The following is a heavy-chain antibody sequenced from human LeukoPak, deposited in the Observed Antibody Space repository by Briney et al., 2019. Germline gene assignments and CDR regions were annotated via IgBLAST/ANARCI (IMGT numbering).Heavy chain of an antibody. CDR3: TRDRYRDRSRIPFHF. CDR2: IKQDGREQ. V-gene: IGHV3-7*01. CDR1: GFVFNMYW. D-gene: IGHD3-16*02. J-gene: IGHJ4*02. Sequence: GGSLRLSCEASGFVFNMYWMSWVRQAPGKGLEWVANIKQDGREQYYVDSVKGRFTISRDNSKNSLYLQMNSLRAEDTAVYFCTRDRYRDRSRIPFHFWGQGTLVTVSS.